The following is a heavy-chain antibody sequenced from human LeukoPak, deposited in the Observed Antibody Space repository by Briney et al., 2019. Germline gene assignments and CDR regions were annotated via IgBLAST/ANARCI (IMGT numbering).Heavy chain of an antibody. V-gene: IGHV3-48*04. D-gene: IGHD5-24*01. Sequence: GGSLRLSCEASGFTFSTYAINWVRQTPGKGPEWVSYISSSSNTIYYADSVKGRFTISRDNAKNSMFLQMNSLGAEDTAVYYCARAPTIGTTAIFDYWGQGTLVTVSS. J-gene: IGHJ4*02. CDR3: ARAPTIGTTAIFDY. CDR1: GFTFSTYA. CDR2: ISSSSNTI.